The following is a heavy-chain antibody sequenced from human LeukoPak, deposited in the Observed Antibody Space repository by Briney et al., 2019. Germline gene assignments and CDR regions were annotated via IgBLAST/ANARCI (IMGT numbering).Heavy chain of an antibody. CDR3: ATPGYCSGGSCYP. J-gene: IGHJ5*02. D-gene: IGHD2-15*01. CDR1: GYTLTKLS. Sequence: ASVKVSCKVSGYTLTKLSMHWVRQAPGKGLEWIGGFDPEDGETIYAQKFQGRLTMTEDASTDTAYMELSSLRSEDTAVYYCATPGYCSGGSCYPWGQGTLVTVSS. CDR2: FDPEDGET. V-gene: IGHV1-24*01.